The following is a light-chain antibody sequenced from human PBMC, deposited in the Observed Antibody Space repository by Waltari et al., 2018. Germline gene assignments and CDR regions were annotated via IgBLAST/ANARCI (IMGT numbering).Light chain of an antibody. V-gene: IGKV3-15*01. J-gene: IGKJ1*01. Sequence: DIVTTQSPATLSVSPGERATLSCRTSQSVNSNLAWYQQKPGQAPRLLVFGASTRATGIQARFTGSGSGTEFTLTISSLQSEDFAIYYCQQYSTWPPWTFGQGTKVDIK. CDR3: QQYSTWPPWT. CDR2: GAS. CDR1: QSVNSN.